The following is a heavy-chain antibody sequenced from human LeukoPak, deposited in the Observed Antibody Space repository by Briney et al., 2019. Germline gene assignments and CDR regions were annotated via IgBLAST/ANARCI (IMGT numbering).Heavy chain of an antibody. CDR2: ISSNGGST. CDR1: GFTFSSYA. CDR3: ARSTWLLDT. V-gene: IGHV3-64*01. D-gene: IGHD3-22*01. J-gene: IGHJ4*02. Sequence: GGSLRLSCAASGFTFSSYAMHWVRQAPGKGLEYVSAISSNGGSTYYANSVKGRFTISRDNSKNTLYLQMNSLRAEDTAVYYCARSTWLLDTWGQGTLVTVSS.